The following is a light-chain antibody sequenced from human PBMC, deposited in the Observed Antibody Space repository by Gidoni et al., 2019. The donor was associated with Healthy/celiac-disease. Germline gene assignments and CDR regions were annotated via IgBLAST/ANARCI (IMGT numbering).Light chain of an antibody. CDR2: AAS. CDR3: QQRYSTPPT. V-gene: IGKV1-39*01. J-gene: IGKJ1*01. CDR1: QSISSY. Sequence: DIQMTQSPSSLSASVGDRVTITCRASQSISSYLNWYQQKPGKAPKLLIYAASSLQSGVPSRFSGSGSGTDFTLTSSSLQPEDFATYYCQQRYSTPPTFGQGTKVEIK.